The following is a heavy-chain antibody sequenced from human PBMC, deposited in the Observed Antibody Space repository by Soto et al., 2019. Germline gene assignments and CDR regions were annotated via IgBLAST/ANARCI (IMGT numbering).Heavy chain of an antibody. Sequence: SETLSLTCAVYGGYFSGYCWSWIRQHPGKGLEWIGYIYYSGSTYYNPSLKSRVTISVDTSKNQFSLKLSSVTAADTAVYYCARVKRRDYYGSGSYYYYFDYWGQGTLVTVSS. CDR1: GGYFSGYC. CDR2: IYYSGST. J-gene: IGHJ4*02. CDR3: ARVKRRDYYGSGSYYYYFDY. V-gene: IGHV4-31*11. D-gene: IGHD3-10*01.